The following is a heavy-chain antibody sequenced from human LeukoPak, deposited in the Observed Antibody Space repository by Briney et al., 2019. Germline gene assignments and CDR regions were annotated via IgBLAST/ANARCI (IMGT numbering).Heavy chain of an antibody. D-gene: IGHD2-2*03. CDR1: GGSISSSSYY. J-gene: IGHJ6*03. Sequence: SETLSLTCTVSGGSISSSSYYWGWIRQPPGKGLEWIGSIYYSGSTYYNPSLKSRVTISVDTSKNQFSLKLSSVTAADTAVYYCARHMAIVVVPAASHYMDVWGKGTTVTVSS. V-gene: IGHV4-39*01. CDR3: ARHMAIVVVPAASHYMDV. CDR2: IYYSGST.